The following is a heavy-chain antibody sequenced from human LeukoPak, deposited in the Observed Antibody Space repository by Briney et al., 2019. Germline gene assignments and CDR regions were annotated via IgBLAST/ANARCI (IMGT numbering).Heavy chain of an antibody. CDR2: ISYDGNAK. CDR1: GFTFCSHS. CDR3: VRERQNHSGNYFDC. D-gene: IGHD1-26*01. Sequence: GGSLRLSCAASGFTFCSHSMHWVRQAPGRGLEWVAVISYDGNAKNHADSVKGQFTISRDNSKNTLFLQMNSLRADDTAVYYCVRERQNHSGNYFDCWGQGTLVTVSS. J-gene: IGHJ4*02. V-gene: IGHV3-30-3*01.